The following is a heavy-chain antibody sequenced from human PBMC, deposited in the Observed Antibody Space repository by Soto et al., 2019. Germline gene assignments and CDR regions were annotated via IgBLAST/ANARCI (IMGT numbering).Heavy chain of an antibody. Sequence: GGSLRLSCAASGFTFSSYAMHWVRQAPGKGLEWVAVISYDGSNKYYADSVKGRFTISRDNSKNTLYLQMNSLRAEDTAVYYCARDGESYSSSSEYYYGMDVWGQGTTVTRLL. D-gene: IGHD6-6*01. CDR1: GFTFSSYA. CDR3: ARDGESYSSSSEYYYGMDV. CDR2: ISYDGSNK. V-gene: IGHV3-30-3*01. J-gene: IGHJ6*02.